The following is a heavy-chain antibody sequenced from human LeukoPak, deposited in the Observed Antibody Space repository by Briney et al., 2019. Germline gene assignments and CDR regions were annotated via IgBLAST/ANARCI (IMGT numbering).Heavy chain of an antibody. CDR3: ARVGHIYGSGSDGYYMDV. Sequence: SETLSLTCTVSGGSISSYYWSWIRQPPGKGLEWIGYIYYSGSTNYNPSLKSRVTISVDTSKNQFSLKLSSVTAADTAVYYCARVGHIYGSGSDGYYMDVWGKGTTVTVSS. D-gene: IGHD3-10*01. CDR2: IYYSGST. J-gene: IGHJ6*03. V-gene: IGHV4-59*01. CDR1: GGSISSYY.